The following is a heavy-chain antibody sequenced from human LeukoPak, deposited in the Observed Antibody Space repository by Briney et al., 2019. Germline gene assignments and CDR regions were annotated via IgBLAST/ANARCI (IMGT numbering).Heavy chain of an antibody. CDR1: GGTFSSYA. CDR3: ARSVVVITTFLGFDY. CDR2: IIPIFGTA. J-gene: IGHJ4*02. V-gene: IGHV1-69*13. D-gene: IGHD3-22*01. Sequence: ASVKVSCKASGGTFSSYAISWVRQAPGQGLEWMGGIIPIFGTANYAQKFQGRVTITADESTSTAYMELSSLRSEDTAVYYCARSVVVITTFLGFDYWGQGTLVTVSS.